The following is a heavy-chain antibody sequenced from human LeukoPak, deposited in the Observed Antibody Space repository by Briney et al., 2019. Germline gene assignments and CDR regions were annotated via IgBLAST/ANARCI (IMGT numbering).Heavy chain of an antibody. J-gene: IGHJ4*02. CDR3: ARGYDFWSSIDY. CDR1: GGSFSSGRSY. Sequence: SETLSLTCTVSGGSFSSGRSYWSWIRQPAGKALAWIGRFYTSGSTNYNPSLKSRVTISVDRSKNQFSLKLSSVTAADTAVYYCARGYDFWSSIDYWGQGTLVTVSS. CDR2: FYTSGST. V-gene: IGHV4-61*02. D-gene: IGHD3-3*01.